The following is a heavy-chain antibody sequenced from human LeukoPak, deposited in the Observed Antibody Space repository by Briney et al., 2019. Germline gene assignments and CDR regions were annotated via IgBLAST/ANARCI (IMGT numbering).Heavy chain of an antibody. CDR1: GYTFTGYY. Sequence: GASVKVSCKASGYTFTGYYMHWVRQAPGQGLEWMGWISPNSGGTNYAQKFQGRVTMTRDTSISTAYMELSRLRSDDTAVYYCARDTVGASVFDYWGQGTLVTVSS. D-gene: IGHD1-26*01. CDR2: ISPNSGGT. J-gene: IGHJ4*02. V-gene: IGHV1-2*02. CDR3: ARDTVGASVFDY.